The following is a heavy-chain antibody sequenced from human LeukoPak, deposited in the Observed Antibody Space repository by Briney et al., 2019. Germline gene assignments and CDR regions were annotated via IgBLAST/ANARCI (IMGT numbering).Heavy chain of an antibody. CDR2: FGPEDGET. Sequence: GASVKVSCKVSGYTLTELSMHWVRQAPGKGLEWMGGFGPEDGETIYAQKFQGRVTMTEDTSTDTAYMELSSLRSEDTAVYYCATDSWGRTPLFDWDQGTLVTVSS. CDR1: GYTLTELS. CDR3: ATDSWGRTPLFD. J-gene: IGHJ4*02. V-gene: IGHV1-24*01. D-gene: IGHD2-15*01.